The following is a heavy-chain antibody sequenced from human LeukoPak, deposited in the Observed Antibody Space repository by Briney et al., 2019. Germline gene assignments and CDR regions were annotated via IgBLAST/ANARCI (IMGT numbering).Heavy chain of an antibody. CDR1: GGSISSRRFF. CDR2: VFYSGNT. CDR3: ARLDNSGYYTLDV. V-gene: IGHV4-39*01. J-gene: IGHJ6*02. Sequence: PSETLSLTCSVSGGSISSRRFFWGWIRQPPGKGLEWIGSVFYSGNTYYNPSLKSRVAISVDTSKNQFSLRLRPVTGADTAVYYCARLDNSGYYTLDVWGQGTTVTVSS. D-gene: IGHD3-3*01.